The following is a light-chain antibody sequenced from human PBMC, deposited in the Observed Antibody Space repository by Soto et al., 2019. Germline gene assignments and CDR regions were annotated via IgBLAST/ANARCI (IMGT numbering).Light chain of an antibody. Sequence: DIQMTQSPSSLSASVEDRVFITCRASQSISNHLNWYQQKPGKAPKLLIFAASSLQSGVPSRFSGSRSGPDFTLTISSLQPEDFATYYCQQNYSPPPITFGQGTKVDIK. J-gene: IGKJ1*01. V-gene: IGKV1-39*01. CDR2: AAS. CDR3: QQNYSPPPIT. CDR1: QSISNH.